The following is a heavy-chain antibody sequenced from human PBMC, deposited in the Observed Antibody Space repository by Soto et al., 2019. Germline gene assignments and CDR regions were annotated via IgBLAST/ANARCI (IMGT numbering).Heavy chain of an antibody. J-gene: IGHJ3*02. V-gene: IGHV3-33*01. CDR1: GFTFSSYG. D-gene: IGHD2-15*01. CDR2: IWYDGSNK. CDR3: ARGVVVVAAAQGAFDI. Sequence: QVQLVESGGGVVQPGRSLRLSCAASGFTFSSYGMHWVRQAPGKGLEWVAVIWYDGSNKYYADSVKGRFTISRDNSKNTRYLKMNSLRAEDTAVYYCARGVVVVAAAQGAFDIWGQGTMVVVSS.